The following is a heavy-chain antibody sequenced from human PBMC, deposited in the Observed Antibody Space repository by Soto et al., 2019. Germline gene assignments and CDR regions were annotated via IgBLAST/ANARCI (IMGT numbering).Heavy chain of an antibody. CDR3: ARSGGSLYY. CDR1: GGSISSYY. J-gene: IGHJ4*02. D-gene: IGHD2-15*01. CDR2: IYYGGST. V-gene: IGHV4-59*01. Sequence: TLSLTCTVSGGSISSYYWSWIRQSPGKGLEWIGYIYYGGSTNYNPSRKSRFTMRVDTSKNQCSIKLNSVPAAYPGAYCSARSGGSLYYWRQRTLVTVS.